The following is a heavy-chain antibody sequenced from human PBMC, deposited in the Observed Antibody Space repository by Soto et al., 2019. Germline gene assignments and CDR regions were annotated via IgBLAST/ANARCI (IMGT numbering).Heavy chain of an antibody. V-gene: IGHV1-69*06. Sequence: SVEVSCKASGGTFNTYTINWLRQAPGRGLEWVGQVIPMYGSVNYAETFQERVTITVDKSTNTAYMELTSLRSQDTALYYCASWRSYTGSYCFDYWGQGTLVTVSS. J-gene: IGHJ4*02. CDR3: ASWRSYTGSYCFDY. CDR2: VIPMYGSV. CDR1: GGTFNTYT. D-gene: IGHD3-16*01.